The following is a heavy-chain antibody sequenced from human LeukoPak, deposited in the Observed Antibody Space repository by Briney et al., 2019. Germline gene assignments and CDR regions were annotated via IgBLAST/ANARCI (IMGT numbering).Heavy chain of an antibody. D-gene: IGHD3-10*01. CDR3: ARDRGFGMDV. V-gene: IGHV3-30*03. J-gene: IGHJ6*02. Sequence: GRSLRLSCAASGFTFSNYGMHWVRQSPGQGLEWVAVVSYEGGTQYYADSVKGRFTISRDNSKNTLFLQMNSLRAEDTAVYYCARDRGFGMDVWGQGTTVTVSS. CDR2: VSYEGGTQ. CDR1: GFTFSNYG.